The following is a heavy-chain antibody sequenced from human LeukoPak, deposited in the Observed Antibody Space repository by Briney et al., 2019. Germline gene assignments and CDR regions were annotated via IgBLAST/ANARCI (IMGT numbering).Heavy chain of an antibody. Sequence: PGGSLRLSCAASGFTFSNYGMNWVRQAPGKGLEWVSYISSTSHTIHYADSVKGRFTISRDNAKNSLYLQINSLRAEDTAVYYCARALRPDTALALYWGQGTLVTVSS. CDR2: ISSTSHTI. V-gene: IGHV3-48*01. D-gene: IGHD5-18*01. CDR3: ARALRPDTALALY. CDR1: GFTFSNYG. J-gene: IGHJ4*02.